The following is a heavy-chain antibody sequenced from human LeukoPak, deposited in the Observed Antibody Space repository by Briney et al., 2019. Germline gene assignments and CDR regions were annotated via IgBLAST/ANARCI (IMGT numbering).Heavy chain of an antibody. V-gene: IGHV1-69*13. Sequence: SVKVSCKASGGTFSSYAISWVRQAPGQGLEWMGGIIPIFETSNYAQKFQGRVTITADESTSTAYMELSSLRSEDTAVYYCARVNRASCSGGSCPNDYWGQGTLVTVSS. CDR2: IIPIFETS. CDR1: GGTFSSYA. J-gene: IGHJ4*02. CDR3: ARVNRASCSGGSCPNDY. D-gene: IGHD2-15*01.